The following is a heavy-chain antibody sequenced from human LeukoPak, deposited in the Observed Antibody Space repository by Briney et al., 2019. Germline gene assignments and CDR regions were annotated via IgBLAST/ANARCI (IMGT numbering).Heavy chain of an antibody. CDR1: GFTFSSYA. CDR3: AKATSRMTTVTSPLGY. CDR2: ISGSGGGT. V-gene: IGHV3-23*01. J-gene: IGHJ4*02. Sequence: GGSLRLSCAASGFTFSSYAMSWVRQAPGKGLEWLSAISGSGGGTYYADSVKGRFTISRDNSKNTLYLQMNSLRTADTAVYYCAKATSRMTTVTSPLGYWGQGTLVTVSS. D-gene: IGHD4-17*01.